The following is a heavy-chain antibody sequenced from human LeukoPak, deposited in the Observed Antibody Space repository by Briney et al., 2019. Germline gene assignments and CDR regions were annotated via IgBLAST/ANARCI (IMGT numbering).Heavy chain of an antibody. V-gene: IGHV3-23*01. D-gene: IGHD4-17*01. CDR3: ARRNYDDHGDPFDY. CDR1: GFTFGSYV. CDR2: ISLSGGST. Sequence: PGGSLRLSCAASGFTFGSYVMSWVRQAPGKGLERVSDISLSGGSTYYADSVKGRFTISRDNSKNTLYLQLVNLRAEDTAVYYCARRNYDDHGDPFDYWGQGTLVTVSS. J-gene: IGHJ4*02.